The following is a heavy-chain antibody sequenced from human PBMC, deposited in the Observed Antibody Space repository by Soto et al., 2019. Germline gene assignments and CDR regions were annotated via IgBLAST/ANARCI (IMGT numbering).Heavy chain of an antibody. D-gene: IGHD6-19*01. J-gene: IGHJ4*02. CDR2: ISYAGNDR. CDR3: AKDAAVAGSGTLNY. V-gene: IGHV3-30*18. Sequence: QVQLVESWGGVVQPGRSLRLSCAASGFTFRSYGMHWVRQAPGEGLEWVAVISYAGNDRYYADSVKGRFTISRDNSKNTLYLQMNSLRAEDTAVYYCAKDAAVAGSGTLNYWGQGTLVTV. CDR1: GFTFRSYG.